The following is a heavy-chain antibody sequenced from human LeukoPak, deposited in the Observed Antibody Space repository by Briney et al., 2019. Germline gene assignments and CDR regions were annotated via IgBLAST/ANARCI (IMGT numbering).Heavy chain of an antibody. CDR1: GGSISTNY. CDR3: ARDVTPATV. V-gene: IGHV4-59*01. J-gene: IGHJ4*02. CDR2: VRSGGST. D-gene: IGHD3-16*01. Sequence: SETLSLTCTVSGGSISTNYWSWIRQPPGKGLEWIGFVRSGGSTSYNPSLKSRVTISVDTSKNQFSLKLSSVTAADTAVYYCARDVTPATVWGQGTLVTVS.